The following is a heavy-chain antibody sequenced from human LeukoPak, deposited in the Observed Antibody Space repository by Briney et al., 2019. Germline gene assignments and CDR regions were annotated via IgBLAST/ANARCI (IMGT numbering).Heavy chain of an antibody. D-gene: IGHD3-10*01. V-gene: IGHV3-74*01. CDR2: INGDGSNT. CDR1: GFTFSRNW. J-gene: IGHJ3*02. CDR3: ARDFRGGVLLWSGELYDAFDI. Sequence: PGGSLRLSCAASGFTFSRNWMHWVRQAPGKGLVWVSRINGDGSNTNYADSVEGRFTVSRDNAKNSLYLQMNSLRAEDTAVYYCARDFRGGVLLWSGELYDAFDIWGQGTMVTVSS.